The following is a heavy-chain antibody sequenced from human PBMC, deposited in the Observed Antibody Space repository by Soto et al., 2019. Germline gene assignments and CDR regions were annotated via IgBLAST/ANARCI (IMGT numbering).Heavy chain of an antibody. CDR2: IYPCDSDT. Sequence: PGESLKISCKGSGYSFPSYWIGWVHQMPGQGLEWMGIIYPCDSDTRYSPSFQGQVTISADKSISTAHLQWSSLKASDTAMYYCARSPAEYYDSGPEAFDIWGQGTMVTVSS. J-gene: IGHJ3*02. CDR3: ARSPAEYYDSGPEAFDI. CDR1: GYSFPSYW. V-gene: IGHV5-51*07. D-gene: IGHD3-22*01.